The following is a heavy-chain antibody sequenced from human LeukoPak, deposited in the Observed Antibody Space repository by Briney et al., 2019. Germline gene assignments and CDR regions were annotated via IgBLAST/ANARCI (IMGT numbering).Heavy chain of an antibody. J-gene: IGHJ4*02. Sequence: SETLSLTCTVSGGSISSSSYYWGWIRQPPGKGLEWIGSIYYSGSTYYNPSLKSRVTISVDTSKNQFSLKLSSVTAADTAVYYCASDPPVTTPMAYWGQGPRVP. CDR1: GGSISSSSYY. CDR3: ASDPPVTTPMAY. D-gene: IGHD4-17*01. V-gene: IGHV4-39*01. CDR2: IYYSGST.